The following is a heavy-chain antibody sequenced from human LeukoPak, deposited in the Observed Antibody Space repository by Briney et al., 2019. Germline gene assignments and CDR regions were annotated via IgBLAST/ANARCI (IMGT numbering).Heavy chain of an antibody. CDR3: ARDNTDNYYDSSGFDY. CDR1: GLTFSSYS. J-gene: IGHJ4*02. V-gene: IGHV3-21*01. D-gene: IGHD3-22*01. CDR2: ISSSSSYI. Sequence: GGSLRLSCAASGLTFSSYSMNWVRQAPGKGLEWVSSISSSSSYIYYADSVKGRFTISRDNAKNSLYLQMNSLRAEDTAVYYCARDNTDNYYDSSGFDYWGQGTLVTVSS.